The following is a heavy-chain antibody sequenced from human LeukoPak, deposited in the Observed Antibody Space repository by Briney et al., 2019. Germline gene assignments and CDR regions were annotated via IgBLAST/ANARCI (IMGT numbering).Heavy chain of an antibody. V-gene: IGHV3-11*04. CDR2: ISSGGSTI. J-gene: IGHJ4*02. CDR3: AREYSSSSGSVSDY. D-gene: IGHD6-6*01. CDR1: GFTFSDYY. Sequence: GGSLRLSCAVSGFTFSDYYMSWIRQAPGKGLEWVSYISSGGSTISHADSVKGRFTISRDNAENSLYLQMNSLRDEDTAVYYCAREYSSSSGSVSDYWGQGTLVTVSS.